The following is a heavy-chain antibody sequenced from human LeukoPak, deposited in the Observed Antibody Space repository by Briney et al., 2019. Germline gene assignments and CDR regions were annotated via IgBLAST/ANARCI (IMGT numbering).Heavy chain of an antibody. Sequence: SETLSLTCAVYGGSFSGYYWSWIRQPPGKGLEWIGEINHSGRTNYNPSLKSRVTISVDMSKNQFSLKLSSVTAADTAVYYCATTYYYGSGQYYYYYYYMDVWGKGTTVTVSS. CDR1: GGSFSGYY. V-gene: IGHV4-34*01. D-gene: IGHD3-10*01. J-gene: IGHJ6*03. CDR2: INHSGRT. CDR3: ATTYYYGSGQYYYYYYYMDV.